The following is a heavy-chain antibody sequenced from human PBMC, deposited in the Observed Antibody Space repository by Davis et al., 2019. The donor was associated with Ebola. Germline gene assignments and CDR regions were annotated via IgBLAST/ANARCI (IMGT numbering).Heavy chain of an antibody. CDR2: INPNSGGT. J-gene: IGHJ6*03. CDR1: GYIFTGYY. V-gene: IGHV1-2*02. Sequence: ASVKVSCKASGYIFTGYYIHWVRQAPGQGPEWMGWINPNSGGTNYAQKFQGRVTMTRDTSISTAYMELSRLRSDDTAVYHCARSPPHHYNYHMDVWGKGTTVTVSS. CDR3: ARSPPHHYNYHMDV.